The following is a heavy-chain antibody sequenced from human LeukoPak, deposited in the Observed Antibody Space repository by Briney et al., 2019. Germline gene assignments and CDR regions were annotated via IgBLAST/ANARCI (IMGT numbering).Heavy chain of an antibody. CDR3: AREPRDSSGYSPFDY. Sequence: SETLSLTCTVSGDSISSGGYYWSWIRQPPGKGLEWIGEINHSGSTNYNPSLKSRVTISVDTSKNQFSLKLSSVTAADTAVYYCAREPRDSSGYSPFDYWGQGTLVTVSS. J-gene: IGHJ4*02. D-gene: IGHD3-22*01. CDR1: GDSISSGGYY. CDR2: INHSGST. V-gene: IGHV4-39*07.